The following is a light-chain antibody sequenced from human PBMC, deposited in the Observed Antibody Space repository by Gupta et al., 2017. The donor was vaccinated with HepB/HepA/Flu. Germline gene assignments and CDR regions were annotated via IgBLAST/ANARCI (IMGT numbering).Light chain of an antibody. J-gene: IGLJ3*02. CDR1: NIGSKS. V-gene: IGLV3-21*04. CDR3: QVWDSSSDPPV. Sequence: SYVLTQPPSVSVAPGKTASITCGGNNIGSKSVHWYQQKPGQAPVLVIYYDSDRPSGIPERFSGSNSGNTATLTISRVEAGDEADYYCQVWDSSSDPPVFGGGTKLTVL. CDR2: YDS.